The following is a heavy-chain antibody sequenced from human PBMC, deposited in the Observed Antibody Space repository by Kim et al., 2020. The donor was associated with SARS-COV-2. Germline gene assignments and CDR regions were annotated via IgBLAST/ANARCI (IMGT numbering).Heavy chain of an antibody. V-gene: IGHV1-18*04. Sequence: ASVKVSCKASGYTFTSYGISWVRQAPGQGLEWMGWISAYNGNTNYVQKLQGRVTMTTDTSTSTAYMELRSLRSDDTAVYYCASSSCSGGSCYSGAYYFDYWGQGTLVTVSS. CDR3: ASSSCSGGSCYSGAYYFDY. CDR2: ISAYNGNT. J-gene: IGHJ4*02. CDR1: GYTFTSYG. D-gene: IGHD2-15*01.